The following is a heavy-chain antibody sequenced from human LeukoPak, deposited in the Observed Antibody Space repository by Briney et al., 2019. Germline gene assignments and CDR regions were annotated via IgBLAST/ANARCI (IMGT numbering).Heavy chain of an antibody. CDR1: GFTFRRYP. V-gene: IGHV3-64*05. CDR2: TSGHWDRT. J-gene: IGHJ5*02. Sequence: GSLRLSCSASGFTFRRYPMHWVREAPGKAVEYVASTSGHWDRTHSALSVPGRFTISRDNSKHPLYVQLTSVSTDDTAIFYCAKAPYDFWSRLDLWGQGTLVHVSS. D-gene: IGHD3-3*01. CDR3: AKAPYDFWSRLDL.